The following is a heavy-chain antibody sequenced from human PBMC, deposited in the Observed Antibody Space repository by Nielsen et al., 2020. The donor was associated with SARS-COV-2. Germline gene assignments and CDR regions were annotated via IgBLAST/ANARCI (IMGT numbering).Heavy chain of an antibody. Sequence: ASVKVSCKVSGGALTLFSMHWVRQAPGKGLEWMGEFDPQDGETTYAQKFQGRVTMTEDTSIDTAYLDLSGLTSDDTAIYYCATDSPIGVVIYALAHWGQGTPVIVSS. CDR1: GGALTLFS. J-gene: IGHJ4*02. CDR3: ATDSPIGVVIYALAH. CDR2: FDPQDGET. V-gene: IGHV1-24*01. D-gene: IGHD3-3*01.